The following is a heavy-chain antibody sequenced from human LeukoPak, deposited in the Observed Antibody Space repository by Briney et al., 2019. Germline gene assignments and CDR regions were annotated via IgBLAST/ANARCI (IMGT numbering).Heavy chain of an antibody. Sequence: ASVKVSCKASGGTFSSYAISWVRQAPGQELEWMGGIIPIFGTANYAQKFQGRVTITTDESTSTAYMELSSPRSEDTTVYYCARDTRMSTRPLWFDPWGQGTLVTVSS. V-gene: IGHV1-69*05. CDR2: IIPIFGTA. CDR3: ARDTRMSTRPLWFDP. J-gene: IGHJ5*02. D-gene: IGHD2-2*01. CDR1: GGTFSSYA.